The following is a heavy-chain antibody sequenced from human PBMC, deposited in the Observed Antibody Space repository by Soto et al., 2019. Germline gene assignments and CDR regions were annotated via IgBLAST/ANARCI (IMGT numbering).Heavy chain of an antibody. CDR1: GGTFSSYA. CDR3: ARDLPENRLTMVRGVLSSHYYYYGLDV. D-gene: IGHD3-10*01. V-gene: IGHV1-69*13. Sequence: GASVKVSCKASGGTFSSYAISRVRQAPGQGLEWMGGIIPIFGTANYAQKFQGRVTITADESTSTAYMELSSLRSEDTAVYYCARDLPENRLTMVRGVLSSHYYYYGLDVWGQGTTVTVSS. CDR2: IIPIFGTA. J-gene: IGHJ6*02.